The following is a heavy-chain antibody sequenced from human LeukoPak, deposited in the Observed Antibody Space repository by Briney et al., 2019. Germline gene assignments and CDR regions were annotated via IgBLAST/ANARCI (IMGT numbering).Heavy chain of an antibody. CDR2: IYYSAST. Sequence: PSETLSLTCTVSGDSISSYYWGWVRQPPGKGLEWIEYIYYSASTNYNPSLKSRVTISVDTSKNQFSLKLSSVTAADTAVYYCARDLGIAAAGTGNWGQGTLVTVSS. D-gene: IGHD6-13*01. J-gene: IGHJ4*02. CDR1: GDSISSYY. V-gene: IGHV4-59*01. CDR3: ARDLGIAAAGTGN.